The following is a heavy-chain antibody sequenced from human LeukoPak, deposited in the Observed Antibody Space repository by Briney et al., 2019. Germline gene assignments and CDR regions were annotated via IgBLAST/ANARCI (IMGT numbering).Heavy chain of an antibody. CDR2: IKGDGSEK. Sequence: QPGESLRLSCAASGFTLSDYWMSWIRQAPGKGPEWVANIKGDGSEKNYVDSVKGRFTISRDNAKNSLYLQMNSLRAEDTAVYYCARDLAMAIVATIFKFPWGQGTLVTVSS. CDR3: ARDLAMAIVATIFKFP. CDR1: GFTLSDYW. J-gene: IGHJ5*02. V-gene: IGHV3-7*01. D-gene: IGHD5-12*01.